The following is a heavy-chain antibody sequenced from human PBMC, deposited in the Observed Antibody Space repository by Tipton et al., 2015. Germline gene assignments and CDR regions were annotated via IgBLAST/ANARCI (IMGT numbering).Heavy chain of an antibody. V-gene: IGHV1-2*02. CDR1: GYSFSGHY. J-gene: IGHJ4*02. D-gene: IGHD2-15*01. CDR2: MNPNSGDT. CDR3: ARESGHCVGGNCYGNFDY. Sequence: QSGAEVKKPGASVKVSCKASGYSFSGHYMHWVRQAPGQGLEWMGWMNPNSGDTNSLQKFQGRVTMTRDTSISTAYMELSRLRSDDTAVYYCARESGHCVGGNCYGNFDYWGQGTLITVSS.